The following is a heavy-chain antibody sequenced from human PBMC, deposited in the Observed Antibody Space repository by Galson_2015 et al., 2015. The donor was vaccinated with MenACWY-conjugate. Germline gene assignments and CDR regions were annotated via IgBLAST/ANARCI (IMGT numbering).Heavy chain of an antibody. V-gene: IGHV1-46*01. J-gene: IGHJ4*02. CDR2: INPSGGST. CDR1: GYDFSMSV. D-gene: IGHD1-26*01. CDR3: ARGKATISTNDYFEY. Sequence: SVKVSCKATGYDFSMSVIHWVRQAPGQGLEWMGIINPSGGSTTYAQKFQGRVTMTRDTSTSTVYMEVSSLSSEDTAVYYCARGKATISTNDYFEYWGQGTLVTVPS.